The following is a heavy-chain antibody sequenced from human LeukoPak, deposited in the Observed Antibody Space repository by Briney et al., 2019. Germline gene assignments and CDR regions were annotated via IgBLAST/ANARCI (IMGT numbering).Heavy chain of an antibody. CDR3: ARGRVPHQYYYYGMDV. D-gene: IGHD3-10*01. J-gene: IGHJ6*02. CDR1: GGSISTYY. V-gene: IGHV4-59*01. Sequence: SETLSLTCTVSGGSISTYYWSWIRQSPGKGLEWIGHIYYSGSIKYNPSLKSRVTISLDTSKNQFSLKLTSVIAADTAVYYCARGRVPHQYYYYGMDVWGQGTTVTVSS. CDR2: IYYSGSI.